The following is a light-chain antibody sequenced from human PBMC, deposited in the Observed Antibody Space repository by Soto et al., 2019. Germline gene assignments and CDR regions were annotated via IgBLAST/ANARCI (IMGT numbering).Light chain of an antibody. CDR3: QHLSA. J-gene: IGKJ1*01. CDR2: DAS. Sequence: EIVLTQSPGTLSLSPGERASLSCRASQSLSSSHLIWYQQKPGQAPRLLIYDASSRATGIPDRFSGGGSGTDFTLTISRLEPEDFAVYYCQHLSAFGQGTKVETK. V-gene: IGKV3-20*01. CDR1: QSLSSSH.